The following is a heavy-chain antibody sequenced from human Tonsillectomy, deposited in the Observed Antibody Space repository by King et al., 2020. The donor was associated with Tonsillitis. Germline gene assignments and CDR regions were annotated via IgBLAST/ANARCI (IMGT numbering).Heavy chain of an antibody. J-gene: IGHJ4*02. CDR3: AREPADGSNY. CDR1: GFTFSTYW. D-gene: IGHD5-24*01. V-gene: IGHV3-7*03. CDR2: IKQDGSEK. Sequence: VQLVESGGGLVQPGGSLRLSCAASGFTFSTYWMNWIRQAPGKGLEWVANIKQDGSEKYYVDSVKGRFTISRDNAKNSLYLQMNSLRAEDTAVYYCAREPADGSNYWGQGTLVTVSS.